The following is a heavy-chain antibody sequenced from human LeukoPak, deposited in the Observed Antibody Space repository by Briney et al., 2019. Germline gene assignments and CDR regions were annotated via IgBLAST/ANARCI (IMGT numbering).Heavy chain of an antibody. D-gene: IGHD3-16*02. CDR1: GFTFSSYW. Sequence: GGSLRLSCAASGFTFSSYWMSWVRQAPGKGLEWVANIKQDGSEKYYVDSVKGRFTISRDNAKNSLYLQMNSLRAEDTAVYYCAKDHAFGIMTTFGGVIDEYYFDYWGQGTLVTVSS. J-gene: IGHJ4*02. V-gene: IGHV3-7*01. CDR2: IKQDGSEK. CDR3: AKDHAFGIMTTFGGVIDEYYFDY.